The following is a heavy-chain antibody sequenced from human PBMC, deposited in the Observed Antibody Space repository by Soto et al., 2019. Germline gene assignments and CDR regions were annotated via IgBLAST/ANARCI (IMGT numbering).Heavy chain of an antibody. CDR2: INPTGGST. CDR1: GYTFTSYY. V-gene: IGHV1-46*01. D-gene: IGHD2-21*02. J-gene: IGHJ4*02. CDR3: ARGSKLICGGDCYSVLDY. Sequence: ASVKVSCKASGYTFTSYYMHWVRQAPGQGLEWMGIINPTGGSTSYAQKFQGRVTMTRDTSTSTVYMELSSLRSEDTAVYYCARGSKLICGGDCYSVLDYWGQGALVTVSS.